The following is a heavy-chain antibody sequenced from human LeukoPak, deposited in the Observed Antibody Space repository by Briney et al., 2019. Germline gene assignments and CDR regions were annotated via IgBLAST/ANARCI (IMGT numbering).Heavy chain of an antibody. CDR2: VDPEDGET. CDR1: GYTFTDYY. V-gene: IGHV1-69-2*01. J-gene: IGHJ4*02. CDR3: ASVPGPSFRYYLDH. D-gene: IGHD3-10*01. Sequence: ASVKVSCKLSGYTFTDYYMHWVQQAPEKGLEWVGLVDPEDGETIYAEKFQDRVTITADPSTDTTYMELSSLRSEDTAVYYCASVPGPSFRYYLDHWGQGTLVTVSS.